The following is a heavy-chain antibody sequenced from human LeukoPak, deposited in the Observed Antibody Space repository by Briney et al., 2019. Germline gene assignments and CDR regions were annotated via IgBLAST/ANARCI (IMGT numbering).Heavy chain of an antibody. CDR1: GYTFTSYG. CDR2: ISAYNGNT. V-gene: IGHV1-18*01. Sequence: ASVKVSCKASGYTFTSYGISWVRQAPGQGPEWMGWISAYNGNTNYAQKLQGRVTMTTDTSTSTAYMELRSLRSDDTAVYYCARAVAVAGHVDYWGQGTLVTVSS. J-gene: IGHJ4*02. D-gene: IGHD6-19*01. CDR3: ARAVAVAGHVDY.